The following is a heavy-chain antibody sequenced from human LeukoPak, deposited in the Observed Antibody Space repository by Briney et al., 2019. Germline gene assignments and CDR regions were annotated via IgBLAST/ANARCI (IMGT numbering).Heavy chain of an antibody. Sequence: GGSLRLSCAASGFTFSSYAMSWVRQAPGKGLEWVSYISSSSSTIYYADSVKGRFTISRDNAKNSLYLQMNSLRAEDTAVYYCARDPNSFWSGYSYFDYWGQGTLVTVSS. V-gene: IGHV3-48*04. CDR2: ISSSSSTI. J-gene: IGHJ4*02. CDR3: ARDPNSFWSGYSYFDY. CDR1: GFTFSSYA. D-gene: IGHD3-3*01.